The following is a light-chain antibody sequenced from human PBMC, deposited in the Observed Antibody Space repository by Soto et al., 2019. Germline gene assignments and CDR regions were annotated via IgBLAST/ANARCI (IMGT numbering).Light chain of an antibody. CDR2: EVS. CDR1: SSDVGGYNY. Sequence: QSALTQPPSASGSPEQSVTISCTGTSSDVGGYNYVSWYQQHPGKAPKLMIYEVSKRPSGVPDRFSGSKSDNTASLTVSGLQAEDEADYYCSSYAGSNNFGVFGTGTKAPS. V-gene: IGLV2-8*01. J-gene: IGLJ1*01. CDR3: SSYAGSNNFGV.